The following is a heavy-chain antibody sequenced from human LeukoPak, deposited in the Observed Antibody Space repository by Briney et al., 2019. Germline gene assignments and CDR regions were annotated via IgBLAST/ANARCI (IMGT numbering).Heavy chain of an antibody. V-gene: IGHV3-21*01. CDR1: GFTFTSYT. D-gene: IGHD2-15*01. J-gene: IGHJ4*02. CDR3: ASLWGYCSGGSCYS. Sequence: SGGSLRLSCAASGFTFTSYTMNWVRQAPGKGLEWLSSISSSNSDISYADSVKGRFTISRDNSKNTLYLQMNSLRAEDTAVYYCASLWGYCSGGSCYSWGQGTLVTVSS. CDR2: ISSSNSDI.